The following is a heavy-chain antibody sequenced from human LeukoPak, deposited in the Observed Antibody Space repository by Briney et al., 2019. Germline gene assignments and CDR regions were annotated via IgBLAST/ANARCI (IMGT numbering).Heavy chain of an antibody. CDR2: ISSSSGYI. Sequence: GGSLRLSCAASGFTFSSYSMNWVRQAPGKGLEWVSYISSSSGYIHYADSVKGRFTISRDNAKNSLYLQINSLRAEDTAVYYCAREYSTSWRDAFDIWGQGTMVTVSS. CDR1: GFTFSSYS. V-gene: IGHV3-21*01. D-gene: IGHD6-13*01. J-gene: IGHJ3*02. CDR3: AREYSTSWRDAFDI.